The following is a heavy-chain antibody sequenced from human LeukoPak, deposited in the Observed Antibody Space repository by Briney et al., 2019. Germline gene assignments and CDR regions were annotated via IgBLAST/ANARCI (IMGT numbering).Heavy chain of an antibody. D-gene: IGHD1-1*01. Sequence: ESPMISCNGSGGSFTTYWIGWVRQMPGPRQEWMGIIYLADSDARYSPSFQGQVTISADKSINTAYLQWSSLKGSDTAMYYCVRHRNWNYDYWGQGTLVTVSS. CDR3: VRHRNWNYDY. V-gene: IGHV5-51*01. CDR2: IYLADSDA. CDR1: GGSFTTYW. J-gene: IGHJ4*02.